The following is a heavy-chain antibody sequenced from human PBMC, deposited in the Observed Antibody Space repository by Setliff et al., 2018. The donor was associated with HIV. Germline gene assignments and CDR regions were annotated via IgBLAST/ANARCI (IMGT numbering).Heavy chain of an antibody. D-gene: IGHD6-13*01. V-gene: IGHV3-48*01. CDR3: ARVLQPLVLSNYMDV. Sequence: GGSLRLSCAASGFTFSDYSMNRVRQAPGKGLEWVSYISRSSTTTYYADSVKGRSTISRDNAKNSLFLQMNSLRAEDTAVYYCARVLQPLVLSNYMDVWGKGTTVTVSS. J-gene: IGHJ6*03. CDR1: GFTFSDYS. CDR2: ISRSSTTT.